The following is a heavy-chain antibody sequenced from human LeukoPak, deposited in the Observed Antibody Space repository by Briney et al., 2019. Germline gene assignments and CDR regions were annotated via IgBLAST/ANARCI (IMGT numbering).Heavy chain of an antibody. CDR3: ARGGRPGDFWSGYYSL. CDR2: IYSGGST. CDR1: GFTVSSNY. Sequence: GGSLRLSCAASGFTVSSNYMSWVRQAPGKGLEWVSVIYSGGSTYYADSVKGRFTISRDNSKNTLCLQMNSLRAEDTAVYYCARGGRPGDFWSGYYSLWGQGTLVTVSS. V-gene: IGHV3-53*01. J-gene: IGHJ4*02. D-gene: IGHD3-3*01.